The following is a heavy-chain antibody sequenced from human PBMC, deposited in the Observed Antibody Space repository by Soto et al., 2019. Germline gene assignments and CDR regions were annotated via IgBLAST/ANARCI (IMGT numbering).Heavy chain of an antibody. CDR1: GYTFTSYA. J-gene: IGHJ3*02. CDR2: INAGNGNT. V-gene: IGHV1-3*01. Sequence: ASVKVSCKASGYTFTSYAMHWVRQAPGQRLEWMGWINAGNGNTKYSQKFQGRVTITRDTSASTAYMELSSLRSEDTAVYYCARSSSSSPVRDDAFDIWGQGTMVTVSS. D-gene: IGHD6-6*01. CDR3: ARSSSSSPVRDDAFDI.